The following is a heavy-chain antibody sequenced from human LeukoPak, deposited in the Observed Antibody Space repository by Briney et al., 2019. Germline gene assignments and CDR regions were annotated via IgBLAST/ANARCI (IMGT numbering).Heavy chain of an antibody. V-gene: IGHV3-15*01. D-gene: IGHD4-17*01. CDR2: IKSKTDGGTT. CDR3: TTDQAYGDYGTDY. J-gene: IGHJ4*02. CDR1: GFTFSSYG. Sequence: GRSLRLSCAASGFTFSSYGMHWVRQAPGKGLEWVGRIKSKTDGGTTDYAAPVKGRFTISRDDSKNTLYLQMNSLKTEDTAVYYCTTDQAYGDYGTDYWGQGTLVTVSS.